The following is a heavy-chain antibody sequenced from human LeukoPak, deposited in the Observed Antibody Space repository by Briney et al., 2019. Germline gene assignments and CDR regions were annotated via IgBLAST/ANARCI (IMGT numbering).Heavy chain of an antibody. CDR3: AKSDA. Sequence: GGSLRLSCAASGFTFISYWMSWVRQAPGKGLEWVAKINQDGSEKYYVDSVKGRFTISRDNAKNSLYLQMNNPRAEDTAVYYCAKSDAWGQGTLVTVSS. V-gene: IGHV3-7*01. CDR2: INQDGSEK. CDR1: GFTFISYW. J-gene: IGHJ5*02.